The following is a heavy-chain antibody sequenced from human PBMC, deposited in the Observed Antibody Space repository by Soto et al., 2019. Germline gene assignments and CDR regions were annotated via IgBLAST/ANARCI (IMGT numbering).Heavy chain of an antibody. V-gene: IGHV1-69*04. CDR3: ARDRAYSSSWYEIMLGTA. Sequence: GASVKVSCKASGGTFSSYTISWVRQAPGQGLEWMGRIIPILGIANYAQKFQGRVTITADKSTSTAYMELSSLRSEDTAVYYCARDRAYSSSWYEIMLGTARAQGTPVTGSS. D-gene: IGHD6-13*01. CDR1: GGTFSSYT. CDR2: IIPILGIA. J-gene: IGHJ4*02.